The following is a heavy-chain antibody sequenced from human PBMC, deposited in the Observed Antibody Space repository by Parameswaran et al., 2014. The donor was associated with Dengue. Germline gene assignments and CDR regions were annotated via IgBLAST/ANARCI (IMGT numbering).Heavy chain of an antibody. CDR2: ISGNGARV. Sequence: VPQAPGKGLEWVSVISGNGARVYYADSLRSRFTISRDNSKNTLYLHVNRLRVEDTATYFCAKGLDFWTDFPQHSFYYMDVWGKGTTVTVSS. D-gene: IGHD3-3*01. V-gene: IGHV3-23*01. CDR3: AKGLDFWTDFPQHSFYYMDV. J-gene: IGHJ6*04.